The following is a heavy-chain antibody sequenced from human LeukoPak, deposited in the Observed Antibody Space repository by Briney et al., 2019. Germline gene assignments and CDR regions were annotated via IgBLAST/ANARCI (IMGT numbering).Heavy chain of an antibody. D-gene: IGHD3-3*01. CDR3: ARDFYDDFALDY. J-gene: IGHJ4*02. CDR1: GFAFNTYS. V-gene: IGHV3-21*03. Sequence: GGSLRLSCAASGFAFNTYSMNWVRQAPGKGLEWVSFISSSSTYIYYTDSVKGRFTISRDNARNSLYLQMDNLRAEDTGVYYCARDFYDDFALDYWGQGTLVTVSS. CDR2: ISSSSTYI.